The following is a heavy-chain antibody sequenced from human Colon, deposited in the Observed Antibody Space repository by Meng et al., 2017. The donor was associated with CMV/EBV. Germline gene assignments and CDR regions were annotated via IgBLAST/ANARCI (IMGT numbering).Heavy chain of an antibody. CDR1: GFTFDDYG. J-gene: IGHJ5*02. CDR2: NNWNGADT. V-gene: IGHV3-20*04. CDR3: ARGGCTSTNCHPHH. Sequence: GESLKISCAASGFTFDDYGMMWVRQAPGKGLEWVSGNNWNGADTGYADSVKGRFTISRDNARNSLFLQMNNLRVEDTALYYCARGGCTSTNCHPHHWGQGTLVTVSS. D-gene: IGHD2-2*01.